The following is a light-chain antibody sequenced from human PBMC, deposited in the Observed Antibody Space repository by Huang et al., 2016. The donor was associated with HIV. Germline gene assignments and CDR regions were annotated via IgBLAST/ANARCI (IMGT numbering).Light chain of an antibody. Sequence: DNVMTQSPLSLPVTPGEPASISCRSSQGLLHINGYNYLDRYLQKPGHSPQLLSYLGSTRATGVPDRFSGSGSGTDFTLNISRVEAEEVGVYYCKQALQTPLTFGQGTRLEIK. CDR2: LGS. J-gene: IGKJ5*01. CDR3: KQALQTPLT. CDR1: QGLLHINGYNY. V-gene: IGKV2-28*01.